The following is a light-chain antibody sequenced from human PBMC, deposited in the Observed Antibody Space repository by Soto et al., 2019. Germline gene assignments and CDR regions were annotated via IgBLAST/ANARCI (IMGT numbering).Light chain of an antibody. CDR3: MQALQAPRT. V-gene: IGKV2-28*01. J-gene: IGKJ1*01. CDR1: QSLVHRNGNNY. Sequence: DIVMTQSPLSLPVTPGEPASISCRSSQSLVHRNGNNYLDWYVQKPGQSPQLLIYLSSVRASGVPDRFTGSGSGTDFTLKISRVEAEDVGVYYCMQALQAPRTFGQGTKVEI. CDR2: LSS.